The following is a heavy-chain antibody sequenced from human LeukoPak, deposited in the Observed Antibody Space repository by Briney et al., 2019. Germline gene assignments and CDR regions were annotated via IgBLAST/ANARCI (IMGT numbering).Heavy chain of an antibody. CDR3: ARDDGYSGYDLGFDY. Sequence: PGGSLRLSCAASGFTLSSYSMNWVRQAPGKGLEWVSSISSSSSYIYYADSVKGRFTISRDNAKNSLYLQMNSLRAEDTAVYYCARDDGYSGYDLGFDYWGQGTLVTVSS. V-gene: IGHV3-21*01. J-gene: IGHJ4*02. CDR2: ISSSSSYI. D-gene: IGHD5-12*01. CDR1: GFTLSSYS.